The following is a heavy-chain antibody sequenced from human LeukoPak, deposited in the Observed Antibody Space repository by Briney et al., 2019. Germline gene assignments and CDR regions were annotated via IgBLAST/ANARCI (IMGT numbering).Heavy chain of an antibody. Sequence: TGGSLRLSCAASGFTFSSYSMNWVRQAPGKGLEWVSSISSSSSYIYYADSVKGRFTISRDNAKNSLYLQMNSLRAEDTAMYYCVRAPQRFGDPTTWDIWGQGTMVTVSS. CDR3: VRAPQRFGDPTTWDI. CDR2: ISSSSSYI. J-gene: IGHJ3*02. D-gene: IGHD3-10*01. V-gene: IGHV3-21*04. CDR1: GFTFSSYS.